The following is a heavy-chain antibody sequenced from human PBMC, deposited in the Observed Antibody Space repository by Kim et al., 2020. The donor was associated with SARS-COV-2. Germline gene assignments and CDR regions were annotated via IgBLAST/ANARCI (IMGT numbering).Heavy chain of an antibody. V-gene: IGHV3-33*01. CDR1: GFTFSSYG. CDR2: IWYDGSNK. CDR3: ARDPDQGGYGMDV. D-gene: IGHD3-16*01. Sequence: GGSLRLSCAASGFTFSSYGMHWVRQAPGKGLEWVAVIWYDGSNKYYADSVKGRFTISRDNSKNTLYLQMNSLRAEDTAVYYCARDPDQGGYGMDVWGQGTTVTVSS. J-gene: IGHJ6*02.